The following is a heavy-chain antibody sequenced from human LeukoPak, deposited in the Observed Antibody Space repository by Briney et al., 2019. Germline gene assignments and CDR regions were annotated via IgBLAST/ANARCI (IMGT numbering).Heavy chain of an antibody. CDR2: INHSGST. V-gene: IGHV4-34*01. CDR3: ASRKGSGWDFDY. D-gene: IGHD6-19*01. J-gene: IGHJ4*02. Sequence: NSSETLPLTCAVYGGSFSGYYWSWIRQPPGKGLEWIGEINHSGSTNYNPSLKSRVTISVDTSKNQFSLKLSSVTAADTAVYYCASRKGSGWDFDYWGQGTLVTVSS. CDR1: GGSFSGYY.